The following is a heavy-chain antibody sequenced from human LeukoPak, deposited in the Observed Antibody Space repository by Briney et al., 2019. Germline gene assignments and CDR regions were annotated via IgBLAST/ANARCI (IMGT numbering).Heavy chain of an antibody. Sequence: SETLSLTCSVSGGSISSSSYFWGWIRQPPGKGLEWIASVHYSGSTYYNPSLKSRVTISIDTSKNQFSLKLTSVTAADTAVYYCAREGTAMVKRHMEYYYYYMDVWGKGTTVTISS. J-gene: IGHJ6*03. CDR2: VHYSGST. D-gene: IGHD5-18*01. V-gene: IGHV4-39*02. CDR3: AREGTAMVKRHMEYYYYYMDV. CDR1: GGSISSSSYF.